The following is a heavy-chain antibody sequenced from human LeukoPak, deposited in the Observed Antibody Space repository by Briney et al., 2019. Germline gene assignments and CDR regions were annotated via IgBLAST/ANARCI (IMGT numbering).Heavy chain of an antibody. D-gene: IGHD3-10*01. Sequence: PGGSLRLSCAASGFTVSSNYMSWVRQAPGKGLEWVSVIYSGGSTYYADSVKGRFTISRDNAKNSLYLQMNSLRAEDTAVYYCARDYYGSGSYYNPRPYYYYYMDVWGKGTTVTISS. J-gene: IGHJ6*03. CDR2: IYSGGST. V-gene: IGHV3-53*01. CDR1: GFTVSSNY. CDR3: ARDYYGSGSYYNPRPYYYYYMDV.